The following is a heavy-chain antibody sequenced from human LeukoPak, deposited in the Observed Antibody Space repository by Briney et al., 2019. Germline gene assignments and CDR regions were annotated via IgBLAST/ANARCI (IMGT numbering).Heavy chain of an antibody. V-gene: IGHV4-34*01. CDR2: INHSGST. D-gene: IGHD6-19*01. CDR1: GGSFSGYH. CDR3: ARGQKWLPTTPRFDY. J-gene: IGHJ4*02. Sequence: PSETLSLACAVYGGSFSGYHWSWIRQPPGKGLEWIGEINHSGSTNYNPSLKSRVTISVDTSKNQFSLKLSSVTAADTAVYYCARGQKWLPTTPRFDYWGQGTLVTVSS.